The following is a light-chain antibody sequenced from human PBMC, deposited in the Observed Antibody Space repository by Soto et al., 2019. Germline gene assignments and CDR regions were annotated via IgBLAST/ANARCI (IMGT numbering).Light chain of an antibody. Sequence: EIVMTQSPGTLSVSPGERATLSCRASQSISGNLVWYQQKPGQAPRLLIYGASSRATGIPDRFSGSGSGTDFTLTISRLEPEDFAVYYCQQYGSSLTFGGGTKVDIK. CDR1: QSISGN. J-gene: IGKJ4*01. V-gene: IGKV3-20*01. CDR3: QQYGSSLT. CDR2: GAS.